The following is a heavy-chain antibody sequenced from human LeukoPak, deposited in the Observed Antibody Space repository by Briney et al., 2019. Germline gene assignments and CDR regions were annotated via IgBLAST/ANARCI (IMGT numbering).Heavy chain of an antibody. CDR3: ARGPHYYGSGSYEYSYYYYYYGMDV. D-gene: IGHD3-10*01. Sequence: SETLSLTCAVYGGSFRGYYWTWIRQPPGKGLEWIGEINHKGSTNYNPSLMSRVSTSVDTSKNQFSLKLSSVTAADTAVYYCARGPHYYGSGSYEYSYYYYYYGMDVWGNGTTVTVSS. CDR2: INHKGST. V-gene: IGHV4-34*01. J-gene: IGHJ6*04. CDR1: GGSFRGYY.